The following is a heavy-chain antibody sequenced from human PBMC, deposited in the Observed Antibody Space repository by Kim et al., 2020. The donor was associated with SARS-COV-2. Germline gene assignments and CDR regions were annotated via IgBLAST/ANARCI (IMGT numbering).Heavy chain of an antibody. CDR3: AKGGRDGYNYGGY. J-gene: IGHJ4*02. V-gene: IGHV3-30*02. D-gene: IGHD5-12*01. Sequence: YADSVKGRFTISRDNSKNTLYLQMNSLRAEDTAVYYCAKGGRDGYNYGGYWGQGTLVTVSS.